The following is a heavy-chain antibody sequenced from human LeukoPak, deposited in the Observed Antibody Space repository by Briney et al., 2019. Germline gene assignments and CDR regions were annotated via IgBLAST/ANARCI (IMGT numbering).Heavy chain of an antibody. CDR2: IYPGDSDT. D-gene: IGHD6-13*01. J-gene: IGHJ1*01. V-gene: IGHV5-51*01. CDR3: ARIEQQLGIPPEYFQH. Sequence: GESLKISCKGSGYSFTSYWIGWVRQMPAKSLEWMGIIYPGDSDTRYSPSFQGQVTISADKSISTAYLQWSSLKAADTAMYYCARIEQQLGIPPEYFQHWGQGTLVTVSS. CDR1: GYSFTSYW.